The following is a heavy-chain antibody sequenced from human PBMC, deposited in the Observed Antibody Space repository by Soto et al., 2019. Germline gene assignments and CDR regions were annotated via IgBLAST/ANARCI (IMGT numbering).Heavy chain of an antibody. Sequence: PGGSLRLSCAASGFTFSNYAMSWARQAPGKGLEWVSTISAGGDATFYADSVKGRFTISRDNSKNTLYLQMNSLRADDTAVYYCAKDTGSDYYYDSSGYYSAFDVWGQGTMVTVSS. CDR3: AKDTGSDYYYDSSGYYSAFDV. CDR1: GFTFSNYA. D-gene: IGHD3-22*01. J-gene: IGHJ3*01. CDR2: ISAGGDAT. V-gene: IGHV3-23*01.